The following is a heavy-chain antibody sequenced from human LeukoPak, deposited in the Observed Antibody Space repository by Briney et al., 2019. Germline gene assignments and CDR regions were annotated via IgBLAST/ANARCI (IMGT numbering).Heavy chain of an antibody. V-gene: IGHV5-51*01. J-gene: IGHJ4*02. CDR1: GYSFTNYW. Sequence: GESLKISCKGSGYSFTNYWIGWVRQMPGKGLEWMGIIYPGDSDTRYSPSFQGQVTISADKSISTAYLQWSSLKASDTAMYYCATGMYYYDSSGSVFDYWGQGTLVTVSS. CDR2: IYPGDSDT. CDR3: ATGMYYYDSSGSVFDY. D-gene: IGHD3-22*01.